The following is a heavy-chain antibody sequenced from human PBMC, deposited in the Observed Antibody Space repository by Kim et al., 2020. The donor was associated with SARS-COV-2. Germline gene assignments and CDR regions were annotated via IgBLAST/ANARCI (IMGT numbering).Heavy chain of an antibody. CDR3: AIYYYDSSGFLEGLHY. J-gene: IGHJ4*02. Sequence: SETLSLTCAIHGGSFSNYYWNWIRQPPGKGLEWIGEINHRESTIYNPTLKSRVTVSGDTSKNQFSLKLSSVTAADTAVYYCAIYYYDSSGFLEGLHYWGQGTPVTVSS. D-gene: IGHD3-22*01. CDR2: INHREST. CDR1: GGSFSNYY. V-gene: IGHV4-34*01.